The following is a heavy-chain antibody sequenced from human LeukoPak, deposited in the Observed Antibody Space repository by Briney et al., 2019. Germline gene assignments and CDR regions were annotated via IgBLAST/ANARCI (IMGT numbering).Heavy chain of an antibody. CDR3: ARQAAAGLSGAFDI. CDR1: GFTFDDYG. Sequence: GGSLRLSCAASGFTFDDYGMSWVRQAPGKGLEWVSGINWNGGSTGYADSVKGRFTISRDNAKNSLYLQMNSLRAEDTALCHCARQAAAGLSGAFDIWGQGTMVTVSS. V-gene: IGHV3-20*01. D-gene: IGHD6-13*01. CDR2: INWNGGST. J-gene: IGHJ3*02.